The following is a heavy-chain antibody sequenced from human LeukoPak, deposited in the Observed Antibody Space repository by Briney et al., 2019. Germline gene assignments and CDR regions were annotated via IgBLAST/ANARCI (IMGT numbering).Heavy chain of an antibody. V-gene: IGHV3-53*01. CDR2: IYGGDST. CDR1: GFTVSSNY. CDR3: ARVLSSGWYYDY. D-gene: IGHD6-19*01. J-gene: IGHJ4*02. Sequence: GGSLRLSCAASGFTVSSNYMSWVRQAPGQGLEWVSVIYGGDSTYYADSVKGRFTISRDNSKNTLYLQMSSLRAEDTAVYYCARVLSSGWYYDYWGQGTLVTVSS.